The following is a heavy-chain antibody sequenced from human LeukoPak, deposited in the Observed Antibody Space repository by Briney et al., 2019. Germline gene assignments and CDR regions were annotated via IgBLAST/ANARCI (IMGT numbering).Heavy chain of an antibody. CDR3: ARRHPKNWFDP. CDR2: IYHSGTT. V-gene: IGHV4-38-2*01. J-gene: IGHJ5*02. CDR1: GYSISSGYY. Sequence: PSETLSLTCAVSGYSISSGYYWDWIRQPPGKGVECIGTIYHSGTTYYNPSLKSRVTISVDTSKNQFSLKLSSVTAADTAVYYCARRHPKNWFDPWGQGTLVTVSS.